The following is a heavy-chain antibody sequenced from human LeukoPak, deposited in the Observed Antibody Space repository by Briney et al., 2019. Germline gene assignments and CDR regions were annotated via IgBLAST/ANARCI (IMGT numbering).Heavy chain of an antibody. CDR3: ARAPGAFDV. J-gene: IGHJ3*01. Sequence: PSETLSLTCAVSGYSISSGYYWGWIRQPSGKGLEWIGSIYHSGSTYYNPSLKSRIAMSLDTSRNRFSLRLRSVTAADTAVYYCARAPGAFDVWGQGTMVTVSS. CDR2: IYHSGST. V-gene: IGHV4-38-2*01. CDR1: GYSISSGYY. D-gene: IGHD7-27*01.